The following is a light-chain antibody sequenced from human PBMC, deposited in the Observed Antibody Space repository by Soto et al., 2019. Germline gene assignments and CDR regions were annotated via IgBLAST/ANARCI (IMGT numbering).Light chain of an antibody. J-gene: IGLJ1*01. CDR3: SSYAGSNDV. V-gene: IGLV2-8*01. CDR2: GVS. Sequence: QSVLTQPPSASGSPGQSVTISCTGTSSEVGGYNYVSWYQQHPGKAPKLMIYGVSKRPSGVPDRFSGSKSGNTASLTVSGLQAEDEADYYCSSYAGSNDVFGTGTKVTVL. CDR1: SSEVGGYNY.